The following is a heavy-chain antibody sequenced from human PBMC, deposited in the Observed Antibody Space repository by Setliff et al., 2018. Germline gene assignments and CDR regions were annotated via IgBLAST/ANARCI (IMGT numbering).Heavy chain of an antibody. CDR1: GGSISSHY. CDR3: ASGVPNYDFWSGYYTGSYWFDP. Sequence: SETLSLTCAVSGGSISSHYWSWIRQPPGKGLEWIGYIYYSGSTNYNPSLKRRVTISVDTSKNQFSLKLSSVTAADTAVYYCASGVPNYDFWSGYYTGSYWFDPWGQGTLVTVSS. V-gene: IGHV4-59*11. D-gene: IGHD3-3*01. J-gene: IGHJ5*02. CDR2: IYYSGST.